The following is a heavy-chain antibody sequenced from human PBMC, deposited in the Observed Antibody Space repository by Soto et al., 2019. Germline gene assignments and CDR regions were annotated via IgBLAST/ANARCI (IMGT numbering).Heavy chain of an antibody. CDR1: GFTFSSYS. CDR2: ISSSSSYI. D-gene: IGHD3-22*01. J-gene: IGHJ6*02. Sequence: EVQLVESGGGLVKPGGSLRLSCAASGFTFSSYSMNWVRQAPGKGLEWVSSISSSSSYIYYADSVKGRFTISRDNAKNSLYLQMNSLRAEDTAVYYCASGRLLRSACMDVWGQGTTVTVSS. CDR3: ASGRLLRSACMDV. V-gene: IGHV3-21*01.